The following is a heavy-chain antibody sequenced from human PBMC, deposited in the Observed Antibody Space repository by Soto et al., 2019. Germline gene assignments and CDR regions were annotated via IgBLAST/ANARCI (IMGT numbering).Heavy chain of an antibody. CDR2: ISSSSSYI. CDR3: ARSTGGAHGDYVYYFDY. D-gene: IGHD4-17*01. CDR1: GFTFSSYS. V-gene: IGHV3-21*01. Sequence: GGSLRLSCAASGFTFSSYSMNWVRQAPGKGLEWVSSISSSSSYIYYADSVKGRFTISRDNAKNSLYLQMNSLRAEDTAVYYCARSTGGAHGDYVYYFDYWGQGTLVTVSS. J-gene: IGHJ4*02.